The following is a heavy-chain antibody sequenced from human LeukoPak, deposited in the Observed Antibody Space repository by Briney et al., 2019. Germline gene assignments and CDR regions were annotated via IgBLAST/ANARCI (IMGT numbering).Heavy chain of an antibody. CDR3: AKVSSTAMVPGYFDY. CDR1: GFTFSSYA. D-gene: IGHD5-18*01. J-gene: IGHJ4*02. Sequence: GGSLRLSCAASGFTFSSYAMSWVRQAPGKGLEWVSAISGSGGSTYYADYVKGRFTISGDNSKNTLYLQMNSLRAEDTAVYYCAKVSSTAMVPGYFDYWGQGTLVTVSS. V-gene: IGHV3-23*01. CDR2: ISGSGGST.